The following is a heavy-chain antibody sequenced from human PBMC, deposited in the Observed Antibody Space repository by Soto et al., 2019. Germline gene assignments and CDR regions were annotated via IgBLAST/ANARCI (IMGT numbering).Heavy chain of an antibody. Sequence: QVQLQQWGAGLLKPSETLSLTCAVYGGSFSGYYWSWLRQTPEKGLEWIGEINHSGDTKYNPTLESRVTISVDTSKNQFSLKVNSVSAADTAVYYCARTGGVDVWGQGATVTVSS. CDR3: ARTGGVDV. J-gene: IGHJ6*02. V-gene: IGHV4-34*01. CDR2: INHSGDT. CDR1: GGSFSGYY.